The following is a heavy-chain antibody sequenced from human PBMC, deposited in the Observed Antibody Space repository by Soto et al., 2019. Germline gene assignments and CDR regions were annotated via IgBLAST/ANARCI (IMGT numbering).Heavy chain of an antibody. Sequence: EVPLLESGGGLVQPGGSLKLSCAASGFAFSNSVMSWVRQVSGKGLEWVSTIGASGTSTHYADSVKGRFTISRDNSKNTLYLQINGLRAEDTAVYYCAKAERFDPWGEGTQVTVSS. J-gene: IGHJ5*02. V-gene: IGHV3-23*01. CDR1: GFAFSNSV. CDR2: IGASGTST. CDR3: AKAERFDP.